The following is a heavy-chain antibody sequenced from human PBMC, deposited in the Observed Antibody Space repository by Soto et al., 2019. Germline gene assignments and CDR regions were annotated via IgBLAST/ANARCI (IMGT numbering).Heavy chain of an antibody. CDR1: GGSISSYY. CDR3: ASSKLDTAMVTPPPY. V-gene: IGHV4-59*01. J-gene: IGHJ4*02. D-gene: IGHD5-18*01. Sequence: SETLSLTCTVSGGSISSYYWSWIRQPPGKGLEWIGYIYYSGSTNYNPSLKSRVTISVDTSKNQFSLKLSSVTAADTAVYYCASSKLDTAMVTPPPYWGQGTLVTVSS. CDR2: IYYSGST.